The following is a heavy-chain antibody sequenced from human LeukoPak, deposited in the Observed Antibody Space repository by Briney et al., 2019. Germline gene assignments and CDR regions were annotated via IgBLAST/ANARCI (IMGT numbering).Heavy chain of an antibody. CDR2: INADNGNT. D-gene: IGHD6-13*01. Sequence: ASVKVSCKASGYTFTSYDINWVRQAPGQRLEWMGWINADNGNTKYSQKFQGRVTMTRDTSTSTVYMELSSLRSEDTAVYYCARDCKLAAAGTLNDAFDIWGQGTMVTVSS. V-gene: IGHV1-3*01. CDR1: GYTFTSYD. J-gene: IGHJ3*02. CDR3: ARDCKLAAAGTLNDAFDI.